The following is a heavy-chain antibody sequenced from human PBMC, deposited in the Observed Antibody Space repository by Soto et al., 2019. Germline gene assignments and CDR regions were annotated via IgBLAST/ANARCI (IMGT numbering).Heavy chain of an antibody. CDR3: ARDRGKGYCSGGSCSRAGGYFDY. D-gene: IGHD2-15*01. CDR2: ISYDGSNK. Sequence: QVQLVESGGGVVQPGRSLRLSCAASGFTFSSYAMHWVRQAPGKGLEWVAVISYDGSNKYYADSVKGRFTISRDNSKNTMYLQMNSLRAEDTAVYYCARDRGKGYCSGGSCSRAGGYFDYWGQGTLVTVSS. CDR1: GFTFSSYA. J-gene: IGHJ4*02. V-gene: IGHV3-30-3*01.